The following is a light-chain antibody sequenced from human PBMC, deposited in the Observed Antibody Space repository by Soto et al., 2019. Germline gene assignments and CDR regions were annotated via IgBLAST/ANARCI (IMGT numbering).Light chain of an antibody. CDR2: GSS. V-gene: IGKV3-20*01. Sequence: EIVLTQSPGTLYLSPGERANLSCRASQSVSSNLAWYQQKPGQAPRILINGSSSRATGTPDRFSGSGSWGDFTLTISRLEPEDFAVYYCQQYDTSPPRTFGGGTKVEIK. CDR3: QQYDTSPPRT. J-gene: IGKJ4*01. CDR1: QSVSSN.